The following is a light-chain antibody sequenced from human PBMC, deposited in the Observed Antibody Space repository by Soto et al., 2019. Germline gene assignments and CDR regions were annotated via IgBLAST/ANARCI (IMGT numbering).Light chain of an antibody. Sequence: DIVLTQSPGTLSLSPGERATLSCRASQSVRSDYLAWYQQKPGQTPRLLVYGASNRATGIPDRFSASGSGTVFTLTLSRLEAEGFAVYYCQQFDGSSYTFGQGSKLEIK. CDR3: QQFDGSSYT. J-gene: IGKJ2*01. CDR1: QSVRSDY. CDR2: GAS. V-gene: IGKV3-20*01.